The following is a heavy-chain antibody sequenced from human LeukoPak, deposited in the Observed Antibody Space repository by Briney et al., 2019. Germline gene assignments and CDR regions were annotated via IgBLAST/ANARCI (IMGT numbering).Heavy chain of an antibody. CDR2: ISGSGIDT. CDR1: GSTFNIYG. J-gene: IGHJ4*02. V-gene: IGHV3-23*01. Sequence: SGGSLRLSCAASGSTFNIYGMGWVRQALGKGLEWVSVISGSGIDTYNADSVKGRFTISRDNSKHTVFLQMNSLRAEDTAVYYCAKTLWGLTLLSSDHWGQGSLVTVSS. D-gene: IGHD2-21*01. CDR3: AKTLWGLTLLSSDH.